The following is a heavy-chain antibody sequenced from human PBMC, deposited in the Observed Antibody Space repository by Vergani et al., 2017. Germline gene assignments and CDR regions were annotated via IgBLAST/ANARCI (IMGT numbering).Heavy chain of an antibody. CDR3: ARGAYCSGGSCWFDP. J-gene: IGHJ5*02. CDR1: GGSISSYY. D-gene: IGHD2-15*01. V-gene: IGHV4-59*01. Sequence: QVQLQESGPGLVKPSETLSLTCTVSGGSISSYYWSWIRQPPGKGLEWIGYIYYSGSTNYNPSLKSRVTRSVDTSKNQFSLKLSSVTAADTAVYYCARGAYCSGGSCWFDPWGQGTLVTVSS. CDR2: IYYSGST.